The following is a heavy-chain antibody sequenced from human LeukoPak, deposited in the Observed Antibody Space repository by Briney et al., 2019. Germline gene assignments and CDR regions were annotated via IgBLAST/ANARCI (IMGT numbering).Heavy chain of an antibody. CDR3: ARLNIVVVTANYYYYYGMDV. J-gene: IGHJ6*02. V-gene: IGHV1-18*01. Sequence: GASVRVSCKASGYTFTRYGISWVRQAPGQGLEWMGGISAYNGNTNYAQKLQGRVTMTTDTSTSTAYMELRSLRSDDTAVYYCARLNIVVVTANYYYYYGMDVWGQGTTVTVSS. CDR2: ISAYNGNT. D-gene: IGHD2-21*02. CDR1: GYTFTRYG.